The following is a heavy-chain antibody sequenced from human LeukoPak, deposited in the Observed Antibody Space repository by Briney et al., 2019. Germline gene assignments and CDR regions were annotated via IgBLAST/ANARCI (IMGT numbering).Heavy chain of an antibody. CDR3: AKEMMLRGAYFDY. CDR1: GFTFSSYA. V-gene: IGHV3-23*01. D-gene: IGHD3-10*01. J-gene: IGHJ4*02. CDR2: ISGSGGSI. Sequence: GGSLRLSCAASGFTFSSYALSWVRQAPGEGLEWVSAISGSGGSIYYADSVKGRFTISRDNSKSTLYLQMNSLRAEDTAVYYCAKEMMLRGAYFDYWGQGALVAVSA.